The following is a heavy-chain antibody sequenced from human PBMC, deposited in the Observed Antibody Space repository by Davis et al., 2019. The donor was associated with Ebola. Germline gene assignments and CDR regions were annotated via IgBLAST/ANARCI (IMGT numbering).Heavy chain of an antibody. CDR1: GGSISSSSYY. CDR3: ARDYYDSSGYFYYFDY. D-gene: IGHD3-22*01. CDR2: IYYSGST. Sequence: SETLSLTCTVSGGSISSSSYYWGWIRQPPGKGLEWIGSIYYSGSTYYNPSLKSRVTISVDKSKNQFSLNLSSVTAADTAVYYCARDYYDSSGYFYYFDYWGQGTLVTVSS. J-gene: IGHJ4*02. V-gene: IGHV4-39*07.